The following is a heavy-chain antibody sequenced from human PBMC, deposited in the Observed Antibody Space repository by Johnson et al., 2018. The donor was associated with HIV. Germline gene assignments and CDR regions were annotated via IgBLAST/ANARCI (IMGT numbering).Heavy chain of an antibody. J-gene: IGHJ3*02. CDR2: ISYDGSNK. V-gene: IGHV3-30-3*01. D-gene: IGHD3-16*02. CDR3: ARDRVITFGGVIGRGAFDI. CDR1: GFTFSSYD. Sequence: QVQLVESGGGLVQPGGSMRLSCAASGFTFSSYDMHWVRQAPGKGLEWVAVISYDGSNKYYADSVKGRFTISRDNAKNSLFLQMNSLRAEDTAVYYCARDRVITFGGVIGRGAFDIWGQGTMVTVSS.